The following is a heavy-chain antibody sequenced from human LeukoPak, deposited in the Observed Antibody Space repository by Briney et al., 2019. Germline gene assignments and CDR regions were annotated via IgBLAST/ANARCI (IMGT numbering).Heavy chain of an antibody. V-gene: IGHV1-24*01. CDR3: ATDPIGWLSVFYFDF. D-gene: IGHD5-12*01. CDR2: FDPEDGET. Sequence: ASVKVSCKISGYTLTELSMHWVRQAPGKGLEWMGGFDPEDGETIYAQNFQGRLTMTEDTSTDTAYMELSSLRSEDTAVYYCATDPIGWLSVFYFDFWGQGTLVTVSS. CDR1: GYTLTELS. J-gene: IGHJ4*02.